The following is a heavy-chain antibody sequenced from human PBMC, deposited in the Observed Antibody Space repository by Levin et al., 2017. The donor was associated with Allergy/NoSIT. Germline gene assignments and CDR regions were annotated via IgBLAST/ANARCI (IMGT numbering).Heavy chain of an antibody. CDR2: ITNKGRSYTS. D-gene: IGHD3-16*01. Sequence: GGSLRLSCAGSGFIFSDHYIDWVRQAPGKGLEWVGRITNKGRSYTSEYAASVKGRFTISREDSKNSVYLQMNSLKTADTAVYYCADLGRSYDLDVWGQGTTVTVSS. V-gene: IGHV3-72*01. CDR3: ADLGRSYDLDV. CDR1: GFIFSDHY. J-gene: IGHJ6*02.